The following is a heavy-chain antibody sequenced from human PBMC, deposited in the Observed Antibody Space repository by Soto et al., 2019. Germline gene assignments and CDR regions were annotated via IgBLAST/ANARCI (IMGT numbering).Heavy chain of an antibody. J-gene: IGHJ6*02. V-gene: IGHV1-18*01. CDR2: ISAYNGNT. Sequence: QVQLVQSGAEVKKPGASVKVSCKASGYTFTSYGISWVRQAPGQGLEWMGWISAYNGNTNYAQKLQGRVTMTTDTSTSTAYMELRSLRSDDTAVYYCARDQDYDVWSGHYYYDDGMDVWGQGTTVTVSS. D-gene: IGHD3-3*01. CDR3: ARDQDYDVWSGHYYYDDGMDV. CDR1: GYTFTSYG.